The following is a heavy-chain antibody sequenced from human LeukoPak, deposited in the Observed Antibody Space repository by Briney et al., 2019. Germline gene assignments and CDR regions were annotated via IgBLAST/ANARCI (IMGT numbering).Heavy chain of an antibody. Sequence: GGSLRLSCAASGFTFSSYATSWVRQAPGKGLEWVSAISGSGGSTYYADSVKGRFTISRDNSKNTLYLQMNSLRAEDTAVYYCAKDLNYYDSSGDYWYFDLWGRGTLVTVSS. J-gene: IGHJ2*01. CDR1: GFTFSSYA. D-gene: IGHD3-22*01. V-gene: IGHV3-23*01. CDR3: AKDLNYYDSSGDYWYFDL. CDR2: ISGSGGST.